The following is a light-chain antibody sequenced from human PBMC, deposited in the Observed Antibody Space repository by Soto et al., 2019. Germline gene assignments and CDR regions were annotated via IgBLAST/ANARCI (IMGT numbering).Light chain of an antibody. Sequence: QSVLTQPASVSGSPGQSITISCTGTGSDVGGYNHVSWYQQHPGKAPKLMIYGVRNRPSGVSNRFSGSKSGNTASLTISGLQAEDEADYYCNSYTSSTTYVFGTGTKVTV. J-gene: IGLJ1*01. CDR1: GSDVGGYNH. CDR3: NSYTSSTTYV. CDR2: GVR. V-gene: IGLV2-14*01.